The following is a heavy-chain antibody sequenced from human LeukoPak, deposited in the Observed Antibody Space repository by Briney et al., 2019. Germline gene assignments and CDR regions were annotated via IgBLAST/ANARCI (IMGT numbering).Heavy chain of an antibody. CDR2: IYYSGNT. Sequence: SETLSLTCTVSGGSISSYYWSWIRQPPGKGLEWIGYIYYSGNTNYNPSLKSRVTISVDTSKNQFSLKLSSVTAADTAVYYCARLLGGSGWYLDWGQGTLVTVSS. V-gene: IGHV4-59*01. J-gene: IGHJ4*02. CDR1: GGSISSYY. D-gene: IGHD6-19*01. CDR3: ARLLGGSGWYLD.